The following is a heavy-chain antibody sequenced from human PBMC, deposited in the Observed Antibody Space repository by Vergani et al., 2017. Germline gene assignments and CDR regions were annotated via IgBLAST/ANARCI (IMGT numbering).Heavy chain of an antibody. CDR3: AREGLEYYYDSSGYYY. CDR2: ISSSSTI. CDR1: GFTFSSYS. J-gene: IGHJ4*02. Sequence: EVQLVESGGGLVQPGGSLRLSCAASGFTFSSYSMNWVRQAPGKGLEWVSYISSSSTIYYADSVKGRFTISRDNAKNSLYLQMNSLRAEDTAVYYCAREGLEYYYDSSGYYYWGQGTLVTVSS. V-gene: IGHV3-48*01. D-gene: IGHD3-22*01.